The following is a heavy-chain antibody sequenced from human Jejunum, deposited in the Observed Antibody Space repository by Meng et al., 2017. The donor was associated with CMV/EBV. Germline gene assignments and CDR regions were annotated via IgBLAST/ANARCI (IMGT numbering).Heavy chain of an antibody. D-gene: IGHD3-22*01. V-gene: IGHV4-4*07. Sequence: QVHLQESGPGLVRPSETLSLTCSVSVDSINNHFWSWIRQPAGKKLEWIGRISSSGNTNYTPSFKSRVIMSLDTSNNQFFLKLTSVTAADTALYYCARGESRGYYYFDYWGQGILVTVSS. CDR3: ARGESRGYYYFDY. J-gene: IGHJ4*02. CDR2: ISSSGNT. CDR1: VDSINNHF.